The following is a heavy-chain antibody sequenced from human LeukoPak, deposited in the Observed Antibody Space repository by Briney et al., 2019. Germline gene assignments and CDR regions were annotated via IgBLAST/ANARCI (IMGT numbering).Heavy chain of an antibody. V-gene: IGHV5-10-1*01. CDR2: MDASDSYT. Sequence: GESLMISCHCSGCRFTTYWITWVRPMPGKGLEWVGRMDASDSYTNYLLSFQSHLTISADKSINTAYLQLSSLKASDTAMYYCARGLRGVPSGGGLDYWGQGTLVTVSS. J-gene: IGHJ4*02. D-gene: IGHD1-26*01. CDR1: GCRFTTYW. CDR3: ARGLRGVPSGGGLDY.